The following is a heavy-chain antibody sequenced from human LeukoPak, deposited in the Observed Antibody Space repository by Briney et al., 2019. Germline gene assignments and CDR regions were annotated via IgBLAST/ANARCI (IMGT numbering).Heavy chain of an antibody. CDR1: GGSISSSSYY. D-gene: IGHD1-1*01. J-gene: IGHJ6*02. V-gene: IGHV4-39*01. CDR2: IYYSGST. Sequence: SETLSLTCTVSGGSISSSSYYWGWIRQPPGTGLEWIGSIYYSGSTYYNLSLKSRVTISVDTSKNQFSLKLSSVTAADTAVYYCARRPVQARPYGMDVWGQGTTVTVSS. CDR3: ARRPVQARPYGMDV.